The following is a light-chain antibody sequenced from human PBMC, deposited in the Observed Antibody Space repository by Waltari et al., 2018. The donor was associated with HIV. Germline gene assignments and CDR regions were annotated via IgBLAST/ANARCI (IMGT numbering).Light chain of an antibody. Sequence: DIQMTQSPSPLSASVGDSVTITCRASQTVSNKVNWYQQRPGKAPRVLIYDASTLQDGVPDRFSGSGSGTDFTLTISSLQAEDVAVYYCQQYYSNLMYTFGQGTKLEIK. CDR1: QTVSNK. V-gene: IGKV1-39*01. CDR3: QQYYSNLMYT. CDR2: DAS. J-gene: IGKJ2*01.